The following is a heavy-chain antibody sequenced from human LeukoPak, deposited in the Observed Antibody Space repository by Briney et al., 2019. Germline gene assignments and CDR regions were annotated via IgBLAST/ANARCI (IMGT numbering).Heavy chain of an antibody. D-gene: IGHD5-18*01. CDR1: GGTFSSYA. CDR3: AKRPQPPYYYGMDV. CDR2: IIPIFGTA. V-gene: IGHV1-69*13. J-gene: IGHJ6*02. Sequence: SVEVSCKASGGTFSSYAISWVRQAPGQGLEWMGGIIPIFGTANYAQKFQGRVTITADESTSTAYMELSSLRSEDTAVYYCAKRPQPPYYYGMDVWGQGTTVTVSS.